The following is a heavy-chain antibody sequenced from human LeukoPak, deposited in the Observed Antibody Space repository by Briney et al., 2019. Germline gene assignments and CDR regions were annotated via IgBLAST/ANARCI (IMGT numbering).Heavy chain of an antibody. CDR1: GGSFSGYY. CDR2: INHSGST. CDR3: ARGPPNPKHQGSQVLYYFDY. J-gene: IGHJ4*02. V-gene: IGHV4-34*01. Sequence: SETLSLTCAVYGGSFSGYYWSWIRQPPGKGLEWIGEINHSGSTNYNPSLKSRVTISVDTSKNQFSLKLSSVTAADTAVYYCARGPPNPKHQGSQVLYYFDYWGQGTLVTVSS. D-gene: IGHD2-2*01.